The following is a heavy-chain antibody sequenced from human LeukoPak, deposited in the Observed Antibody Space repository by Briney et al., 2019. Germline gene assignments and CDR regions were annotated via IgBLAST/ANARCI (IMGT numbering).Heavy chain of an antibody. Sequence: GGSLRLSCSASGFMFSRYSMYWVRQAQGKGLEWVSGISRLGTFYSDSVKGRFTISRDNSRNTLFLQMNSLTVDDTAVYFCAKGLEVESRLDSWGQGTLVTVSS. D-gene: IGHD1-1*01. CDR2: ISRLGTF. V-gene: IGHV3-21*04. CDR1: GFMFSRYS. CDR3: AKGLEVESRLDS. J-gene: IGHJ4*02.